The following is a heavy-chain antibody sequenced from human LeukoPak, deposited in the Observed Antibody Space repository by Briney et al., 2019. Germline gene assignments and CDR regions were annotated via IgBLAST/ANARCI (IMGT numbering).Heavy chain of an antibody. CDR3: AKEVVMPTAPFGYSFDS. D-gene: IGHD2-21*01. Sequence: GGSLRLSCAASGFDFRSFAISGVRQAPGRGLGWVSGISSSGHLAFYADSVQGRFSVSSDNSRNTLYLQMDSLRAEDPALYSCAKEVVMPTAPFGYSFDSWGQGTLVTVSS. V-gene: IGHV3-23*01. J-gene: IGHJ4*02. CDR1: GFDFRSFA. CDR2: ISSSGHLA.